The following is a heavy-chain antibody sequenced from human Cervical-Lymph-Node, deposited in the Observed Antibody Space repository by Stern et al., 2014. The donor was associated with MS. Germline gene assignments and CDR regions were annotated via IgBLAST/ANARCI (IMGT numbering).Heavy chain of an antibody. CDR1: GYTFTNYA. D-gene: IGHD3-16*02. CDR3: VRYFVETAFVIRSDYFDS. CDR2: IYTDTGNP. V-gene: IGHV7-4-1*02. J-gene: IGHJ4*02. Sequence: QVQLVQSGSVLKKPGASVKVSCRASGYTFTNYAINWVRQAPGQGLEWMGWIYTDTGNPTYAQGFTGRYVLSLDTSVSTTYLQISNLKAEDTAVYYCVRYFVETAFVIRSDYFDSWGQGTLVTVSS.